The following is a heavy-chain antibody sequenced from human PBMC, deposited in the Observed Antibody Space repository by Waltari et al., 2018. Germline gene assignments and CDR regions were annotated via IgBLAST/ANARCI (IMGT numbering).Heavy chain of an antibody. Sequence: QVQLVESGGGVVQPGRSLRLSCAASGFTFSSYAMHWVRQAPGKGLEWVAVISYDGSNKYYADSVKGRFTISRDNSKNTLYLQMNSLRADDTAVYYCARDSSVDYFDYWGQGTLVTVSS. CDR3: ARDSSVDYFDY. V-gene: IGHV3-30-3*01. D-gene: IGHD6-19*01. J-gene: IGHJ4*02. CDR2: ISYDGSNK. CDR1: GFTFSSYA.